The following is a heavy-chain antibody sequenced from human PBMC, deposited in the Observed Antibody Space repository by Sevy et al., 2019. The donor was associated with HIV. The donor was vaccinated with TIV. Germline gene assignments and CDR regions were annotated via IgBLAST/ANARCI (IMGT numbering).Heavy chain of an antibody. CDR2: LSFGCGEI. Sequence: GGSLRLSCAASGFTFSKYSMSWVRPPPGKGLEWVSTLSFGCGEINYADSVKGRFTISRDNSTSAVYLQMNNLRPEDTAVYYCAREGCTKPHDYWGQGTLVTVSS. CDR3: AREGCTKPHDY. V-gene: IGHV3-23*01. CDR1: GFTFSKYS. D-gene: IGHD2-8*01. J-gene: IGHJ4*02.